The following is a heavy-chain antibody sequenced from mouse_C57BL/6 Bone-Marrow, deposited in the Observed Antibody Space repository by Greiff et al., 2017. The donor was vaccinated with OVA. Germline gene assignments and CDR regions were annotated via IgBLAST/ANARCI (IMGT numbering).Heavy chain of an antibody. CDR2: IDPSDSYT. D-gene: IGHD1-1*01. Sequence: VQLQQPGAELVRPGTSVKLSCKASGYTFTSYWMHWVKQRPGQGLEWIGVIDPSDSYTNYNQKFKGKATLTVDTSSSTAYMQLSSLTSEDSAVYYCGREGYGSTWFAYWGQGTLVTVAA. J-gene: IGHJ3*01. CDR1: GYTFTSYW. V-gene: IGHV1-59*01. CDR3: GREGYGSTWFAY.